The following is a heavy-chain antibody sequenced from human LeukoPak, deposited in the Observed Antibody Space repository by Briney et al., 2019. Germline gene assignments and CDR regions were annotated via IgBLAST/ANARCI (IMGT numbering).Heavy chain of an antibody. V-gene: IGHV3-30-3*01. CDR1: GFTFSNYA. CDR2: MSSDGNDK. Sequence: GGSLRLSCAASGFTFSNYALHWVRQAPGKGLKWVAVMSSDGNDKYYADSVKGRFTISRDNSKNTVSLQMNSLRVEDTAVYHCARDRLSGYVDYWGQGTLVTVSS. J-gene: IGHJ4*02. CDR3: ARDRLSGYVDY. D-gene: IGHD3-22*01.